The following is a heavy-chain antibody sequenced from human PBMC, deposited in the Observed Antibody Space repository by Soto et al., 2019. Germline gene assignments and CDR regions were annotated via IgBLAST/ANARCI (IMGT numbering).Heavy chain of an antibody. J-gene: IGHJ6*02. V-gene: IGHV3-30-3*01. Sequence: GGSLRLSCAASGFTFRSYAMHWVRQAPGKGLECVAVISHDGSNKFYRDYVKGRYTISRDNSKNTLYLQINSLRYEDTAVYYCARGDREDIAVVIGVRPGEYGVDVWGQGTTVTVSS. D-gene: IGHD2-15*01. CDR3: ARGDREDIAVVIGVRPGEYGVDV. CDR2: ISHDGSNK. CDR1: GFTFRSYA.